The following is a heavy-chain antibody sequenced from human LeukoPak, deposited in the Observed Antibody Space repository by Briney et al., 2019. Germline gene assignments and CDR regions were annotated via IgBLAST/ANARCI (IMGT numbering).Heavy chain of an antibody. CDR1: GFTFSSYA. D-gene: IGHD4-23*01. CDR3: AKDRDYGGNSIYYFDY. Sequence: GGSLRLSCAASGFTFSSYAMSWDRQAPGKGLEWVSAISGSGGSTYYADSVKGRFTISRDNSKNTLYLQMNSLRAEDTAVYYCAKDRDYGGNSIYYFDYWGQGTLVTVSS. CDR2: ISGSGGST. J-gene: IGHJ4*02. V-gene: IGHV3-23*01.